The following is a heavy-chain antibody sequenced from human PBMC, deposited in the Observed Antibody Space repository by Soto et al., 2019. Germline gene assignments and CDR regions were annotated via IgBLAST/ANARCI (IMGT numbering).Heavy chain of an antibody. V-gene: IGHV1-69*05. D-gene: IGHD2-15*01. CDR2: IIPIFGTA. Sequence: GASVKVSCKASGGTFSSYAISWVRQAPGQGLEWMGGIIPIFGTANYAQKFHGRVTMTTDTYTSTAYMELRSLGSDDTGIYYCASTGGVVVAATFPYDYYYYGMDVWGQGTTVTVSS. J-gene: IGHJ6*02. CDR3: ASTGGVVVAATFPYDYYYYGMDV. CDR1: GGTFSSYA.